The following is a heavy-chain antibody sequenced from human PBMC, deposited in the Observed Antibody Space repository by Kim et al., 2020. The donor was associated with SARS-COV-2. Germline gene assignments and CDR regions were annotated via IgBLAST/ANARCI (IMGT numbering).Heavy chain of an antibody. J-gene: IGHJ4*02. V-gene: IGHV1-18*01. CDR3: ARTVDAKRWLQMKTGASLDY. CDR1: GYTFTSFG. D-gene: IGHD5-12*01. Sequence: ASVKVSCKASGYTFTSFGLSWVRQAPGQGLEWMGWISTYNANTNYAQNLQGRVTMTTDTSTSTGYMELRSLRSDDTAVYYCARTVDAKRWLQMKTGASLDYWGQGTLVTVSS. CDR2: ISTYNANT.